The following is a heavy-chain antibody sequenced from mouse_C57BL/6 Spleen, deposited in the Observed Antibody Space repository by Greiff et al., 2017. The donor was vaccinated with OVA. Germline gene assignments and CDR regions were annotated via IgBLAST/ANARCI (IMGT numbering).Heavy chain of an antibody. Sequence: QVQLKQPGAELVKPGASVKMSCKASGYTFTSYWITWVKQRPGQGLEWIGDIYPGSGSTNYNEKFKSKATLTVDTSSSTAYMQLSSLTSEDSAVYYCARGDYYGSSFHWYFDVWGTGTTVTVSS. D-gene: IGHD1-1*01. CDR2: IYPGSGST. V-gene: IGHV1-55*01. CDR1: GYTFTSYW. J-gene: IGHJ1*03. CDR3: ARGDYYGSSFHWYFDV.